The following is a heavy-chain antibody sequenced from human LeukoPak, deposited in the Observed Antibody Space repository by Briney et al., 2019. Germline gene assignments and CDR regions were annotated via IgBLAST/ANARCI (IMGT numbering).Heavy chain of an antibody. D-gene: IGHD5-18*01. CDR1: GFSLSTSGMC. V-gene: IGHV2-70*17. CDR3: ARTHGPTTAMVTYFDY. Sequence: SGPTLVNPTQTLTLTCTFSGFSLSTSGMCVSWIRQPPGKALEWLAHIGWVDDKLYSTSLKTRLTISKDTSKNQVVLTMTNMDPVDTATYYCARTHGPTTAMVTYFDYWGQGTLVTVSS. CDR2: IGWVDDK. J-gene: IGHJ4*02.